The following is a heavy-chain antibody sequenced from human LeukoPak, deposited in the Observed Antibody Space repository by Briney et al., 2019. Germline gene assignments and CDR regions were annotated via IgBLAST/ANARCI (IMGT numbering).Heavy chain of an antibody. Sequence: GGSLRLSCAASGFTFSSYGMHWVRQAPGKGLEWVAVIWYDGSNKYYADSVKGRFTISRDNSKNTLYLQMNSLRAEDTAVSYCARSPNYGDYSSVDYWGQGTLVTVSS. CDR2: IWYDGSNK. CDR1: GFTFSSYG. D-gene: IGHD4-17*01. J-gene: IGHJ4*02. CDR3: ARSPNYGDYSSVDY. V-gene: IGHV3-33*01.